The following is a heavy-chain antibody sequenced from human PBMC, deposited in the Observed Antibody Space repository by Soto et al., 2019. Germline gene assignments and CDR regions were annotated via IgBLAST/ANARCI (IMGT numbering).Heavy chain of an antibody. D-gene: IGHD3-9*01. CDR3: ARGPNYDILTGQIDY. CDR2: IYYSGST. Sequence: TLSLTCTFSCCSIPSGDYYWSWIPPPPGKGLESIGYIYYSGSTYYNPSLKSRVTISVDTSKNQFSLKLSSVTAADTAVYYCARGPNYDILTGQIDYWGQGTLVTVSS. CDR1: CCSIPSGDYY. V-gene: IGHV4-30-4*01. J-gene: IGHJ4*02.